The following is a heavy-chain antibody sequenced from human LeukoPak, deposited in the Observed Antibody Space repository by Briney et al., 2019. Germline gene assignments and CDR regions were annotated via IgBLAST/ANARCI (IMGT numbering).Heavy chain of an antibody. CDR2: VYTSGST. CDR3: ARSASITGTRFYYYYGMDV. CDR1: GGSISSGSYY. J-gene: IGHJ6*02. D-gene: IGHD1-20*01. V-gene: IGHV4-61*02. Sequence: PSQTLSLTCTVSGGSISSGSYYWSWIRQPARKGVEWIGRVYTSGSTNYNPSLKSRVTISVDTSKNQFSLKLSSVTAADTAVYYCARSASITGTRFYYYYGMDVWGQGTTVTVSS.